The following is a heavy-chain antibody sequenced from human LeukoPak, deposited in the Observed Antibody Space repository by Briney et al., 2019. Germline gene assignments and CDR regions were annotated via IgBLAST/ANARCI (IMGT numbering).Heavy chain of an antibody. V-gene: IGHV1-69*05. CDR1: GGTFSSHG. CDR2: IIPIFGTT. CDR3: ARRWPHSSGYYLFDY. D-gene: IGHD3-22*01. Sequence: SVKVSCKASGGTFSSHGLSWMRQAPGQGLEWMGGIIPIFGTTNYAQNFQGRVTITMDESTSTAYMELSSLRADDTAVYYCARRWPHSSGYYLFDYWGQGTLVTVSS. J-gene: IGHJ4*02.